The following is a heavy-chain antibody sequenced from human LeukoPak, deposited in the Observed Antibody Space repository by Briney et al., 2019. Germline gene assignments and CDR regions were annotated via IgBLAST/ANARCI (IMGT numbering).Heavy chain of an antibody. CDR2: ISGSGGST. CDR1: GFPFSSYA. J-gene: IGHJ4*02. D-gene: IGHD2-15*01. CDR3: AKDMDLVVAATPVHDY. V-gene: IGHV3-23*01. Sequence: GGSLRLSCAASGFPFSSYAMSWVRQAPGKGLEWVSAISGSGGSTYYADSVKGRFTISRDNSKNTLYLQMNSLRAEDTAVYYCAKDMDLVVAATPVHDYWGQGTLVTVSS.